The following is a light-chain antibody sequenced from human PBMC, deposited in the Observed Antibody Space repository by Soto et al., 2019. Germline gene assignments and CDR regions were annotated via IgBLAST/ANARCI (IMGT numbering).Light chain of an antibody. Sequence: EIVMTHSPDTLSLSPCEGVALSCSASQSVTNTYLAWYQQKPGQAPRLLIYAASSRATGIPDRFSGSGSETDFTLTITRLEPEDSAVYYCQQYDTSPRTFGQGTKVDIK. CDR3: QQYDTSPRT. V-gene: IGKV3-20*01. J-gene: IGKJ1*01. CDR1: QSVTNTY. CDR2: AAS.